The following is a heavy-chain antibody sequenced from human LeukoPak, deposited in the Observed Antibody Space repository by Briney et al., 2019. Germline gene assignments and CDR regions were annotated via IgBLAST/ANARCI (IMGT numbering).Heavy chain of an antibody. Sequence: HSGGSLGLSCAVSGFTFSAYSMNWVRQAPGKGLEWVSYISSSSSTIYYADSVKGRFTISRDKAKNSLNLQMSSLRAEDTAVYYCVRNFQGMDVWGQGTTVTVSS. J-gene: IGHJ6*02. CDR2: ISSSSSTI. CDR1: GFTFSAYS. V-gene: IGHV3-48*01. CDR3: VRNFQGMDV. D-gene: IGHD1-7*01.